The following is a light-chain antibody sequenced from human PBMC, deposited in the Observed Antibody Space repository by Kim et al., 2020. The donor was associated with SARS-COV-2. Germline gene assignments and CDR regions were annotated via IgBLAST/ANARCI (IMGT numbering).Light chain of an antibody. Sequence: SVSPGQTASITCSGDNLGDKYVSWYQQKPDQSPVLVIYQDTKRPSGIPERFSGSNSGNTATLTISGTQAVDEAYYFCQAWDRTTAVFGGGTQLTVL. CDR2: QDT. CDR1: NLGDKY. V-gene: IGLV3-1*01. J-gene: IGLJ3*02. CDR3: QAWDRTTAV.